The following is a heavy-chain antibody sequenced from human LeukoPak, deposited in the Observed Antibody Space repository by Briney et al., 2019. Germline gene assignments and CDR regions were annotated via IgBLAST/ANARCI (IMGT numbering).Heavy chain of an antibody. CDR2: ISGSGGSP. Sequence: ETLSLTCTVSGGSISRYYWSWVRQAPGKGLEWVSGISGSGGSPYHADSVKGRFTISRDNSKNTLYLQMNSLRVEDTAVYYCAKGGGNTYFDYWGQGTLVTVSS. CDR3: AKGGGNTYFDY. CDR1: GGSISRYY. V-gene: IGHV3-23*01. J-gene: IGHJ4*02. D-gene: IGHD3-16*01.